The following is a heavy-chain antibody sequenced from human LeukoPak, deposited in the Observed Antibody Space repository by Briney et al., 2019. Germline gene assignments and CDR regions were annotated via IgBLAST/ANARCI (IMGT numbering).Heavy chain of an antibody. CDR2: IYSGGST. V-gene: IGHV3-53*01. CDR3: ARGRGLLTHLDY. J-gene: IGHJ4*02. CDR1: GFTFSSYA. Sequence: PGGSLRLSCAASGFTFSSYAMSWVRQAPGKGLEWVSVIYSGGSTYYADSVKGRFTISRDNSKNTLYLQMNSLRAEDTAVYYCARGRGLLTHLDYWGQGTLVTVSS. D-gene: IGHD3/OR15-3a*01.